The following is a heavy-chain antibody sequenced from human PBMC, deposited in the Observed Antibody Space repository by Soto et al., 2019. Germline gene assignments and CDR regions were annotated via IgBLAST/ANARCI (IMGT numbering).Heavy chain of an antibody. V-gene: IGHV3-30*03. D-gene: IGHD6-19*01. CDR1: GFTFSSFG. Sequence: QVQLVESGGGVVQPGRSLRLSCAASGFTFSSFGMHWVRQAPGKGLEWVAIISYDGNNKYYADSVQGRFTISRDKSKNTLYLQMNSLRAEDTAVYYCARQFDSSGWYYYYCGMDVWGQGTTVTVSS. CDR2: ISYDGNNK. J-gene: IGHJ6*02. CDR3: ARQFDSSGWYYYYCGMDV.